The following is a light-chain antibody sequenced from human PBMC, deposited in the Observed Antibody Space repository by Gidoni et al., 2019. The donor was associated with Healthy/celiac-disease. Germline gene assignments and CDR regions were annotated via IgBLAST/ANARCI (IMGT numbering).Light chain of an antibody. CDR3: QQYNSPYT. J-gene: IGKJ2*01. V-gene: IGKV1-5*03. CDR1: QSISSW. Sequence: DIQMTQSPSTLSASVGDRVTITCRASQSISSWLAWYQQKPGKAPKLLIYKASRLGSGVPSRVSGSGSGTEFTLTISSLQPDDFATYYCQQYNSPYTFGQGTKLEIK. CDR2: KAS.